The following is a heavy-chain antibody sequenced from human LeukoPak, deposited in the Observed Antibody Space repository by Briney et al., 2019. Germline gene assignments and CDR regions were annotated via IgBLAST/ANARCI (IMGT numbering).Heavy chain of an antibody. CDR2: ISLSGRT. CDR3: SRESGAFSPFGY. CDR1: GGSISRTNW. D-gene: IGHD1-26*01. Sequence: SETLSLTCAVSGGSISRTNWWSWVRQSPGQGLEWIGDISLSGRTNYNPSLQSRVTMSLDESKNQLSLDLASVTAADTAVYYCSRESGAFSPFGYWGQGTLVTVHS. V-gene: IGHV4-4*02. J-gene: IGHJ4*02.